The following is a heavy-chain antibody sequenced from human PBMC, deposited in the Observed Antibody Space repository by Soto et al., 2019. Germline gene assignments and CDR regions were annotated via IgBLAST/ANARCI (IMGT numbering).Heavy chain of an antibody. Sequence: XESLRLSCAASGFTFSSYEMNWVRQAPGKGLEWVSYISSSGSTIYYADSVKGRFTISRDNAKNSLYLQMNSLRAEDTAVYYCARDGPAKVPYYFDYWGQGTLVTVSS. J-gene: IGHJ4*02. CDR2: ISSSGSTI. CDR1: GFTFSSYE. CDR3: ARDGPAKVPYYFDY. V-gene: IGHV3-48*03.